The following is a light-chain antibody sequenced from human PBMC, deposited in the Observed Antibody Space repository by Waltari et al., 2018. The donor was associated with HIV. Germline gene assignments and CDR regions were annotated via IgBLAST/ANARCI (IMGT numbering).Light chain of an antibody. J-gene: IGKJ2*01. CDR1: QSVNTH. Sequence: EIVMRQSPATLPVSPGERATLSCRSSQSVNTHLAWYHQKPGQAPRLLIYGASTRATGIPGRLSGSGSGTEFTLTISSLQSEDLAVYYCQQYHNWPYTFGQGTKLEIK. CDR2: GAS. CDR3: QQYHNWPYT. V-gene: IGKV3-15*01.